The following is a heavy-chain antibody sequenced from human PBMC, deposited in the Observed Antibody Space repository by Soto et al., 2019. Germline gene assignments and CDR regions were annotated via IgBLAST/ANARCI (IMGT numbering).Heavy chain of an antibody. D-gene: IGHD5-18*01. CDR1: GFTFSNAW. CDR2: IKSKTDGGTT. J-gene: IGHJ4*02. Sequence: EVQLVESGGGLVKPGGSLRLSCAASGFTFSNAWMNWVRQAPGKGLEWVGRIKSKTDGGTTDYAAPVKGRFTISRDXSXNXXYLQMNSLKTEDTAVYYCTTEVQLWLLPTPYYFDYWGQGTLVTVSS. CDR3: TTEVQLWLLPTPYYFDY. V-gene: IGHV3-15*07.